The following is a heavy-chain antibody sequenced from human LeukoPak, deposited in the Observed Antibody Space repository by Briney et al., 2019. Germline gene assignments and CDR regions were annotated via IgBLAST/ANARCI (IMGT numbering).Heavy chain of an antibody. J-gene: IGHJ4*02. D-gene: IGHD3-22*01. CDR1: GGAFSSYA. CDR2: IIPIFGTA. Sequence: ASVKVSCKASGGAFSSYAISWVRQAPGQGLEWMGGIIPIFGTANYAQKFQGRVTITADESTSTAYMELSSLRSEDTAVYYCARLRTYYYDSSGRGDFDYWGQGTLVTVSS. CDR3: ARLRTYYYDSSGRGDFDY. V-gene: IGHV1-69*13.